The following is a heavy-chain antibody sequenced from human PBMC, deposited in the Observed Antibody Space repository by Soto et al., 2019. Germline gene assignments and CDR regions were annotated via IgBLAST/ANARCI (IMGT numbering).Heavy chain of an antibody. D-gene: IGHD5-18*01. J-gene: IGHJ5*02. CDR2: INHSGST. CDR3: ARGRPIQRIWFDP. Sequence: PSETLSLTCTVYGGSFSGYYWSWIRQPPGKGLEWIGEINHSGSTNYNPSLKSRVTISVDTSKNQFSLKLSSVTAADTAVYYCARGRPIQRIWFDPWGQGTLVTVSS. V-gene: IGHV4-34*01. CDR1: GGSFSGYY.